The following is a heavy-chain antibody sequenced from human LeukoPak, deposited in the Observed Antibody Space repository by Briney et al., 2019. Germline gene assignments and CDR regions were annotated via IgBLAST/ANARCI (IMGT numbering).Heavy chain of an antibody. CDR2: IYTSGST. CDR3: VRYEGDF. D-gene: IGHD3-3*01. J-gene: IGHJ4*02. CDR1: GASISSYH. Sequence: SETLSLTCTVSGASISSYHWSWIRQPAGEGLELIGRIYTSGSTNYNPSLKSRVTMSVDTSKSQFSLKLTSVTAADTAVYYCVRYEGDFWGQGTLVTVSS. V-gene: IGHV4-4*07.